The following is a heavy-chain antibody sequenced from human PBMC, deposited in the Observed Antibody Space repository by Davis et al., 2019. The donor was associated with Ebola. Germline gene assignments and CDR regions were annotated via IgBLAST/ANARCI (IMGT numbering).Heavy chain of an antibody. CDR3: ARDASAGGFDP. J-gene: IGHJ5*02. Sequence: AASVKVSCKASGYTFTSYGISWVRQAPGQGLVWMGWISAYNGDTNYAQNLQGRVTMTTDTSTSTAYMELRSLRSDDTAVYYCARDASAGGFDPWGQGTLVTVSS. CDR1: GYTFTSYG. D-gene: IGHD3-10*01. V-gene: IGHV1-18*01. CDR2: ISAYNGDT.